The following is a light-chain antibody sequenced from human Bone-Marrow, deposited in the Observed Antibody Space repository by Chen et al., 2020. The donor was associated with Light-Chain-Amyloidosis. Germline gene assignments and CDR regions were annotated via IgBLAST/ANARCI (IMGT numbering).Light chain of an antibody. CDR3: QSADSSGTYEVI. V-gene: IGLV3-25*03. CDR2: RDT. Sequence: SYELTQPPSASVSPGQPAMITCSGDDLPTKYAYWYQQKPGQAPVLVIHRDTERPSGISERFSGSSSGTTATLTISGVQAEDEADYHCQSADSSGTYEVIFGGGTKLTVL. J-gene: IGLJ2*01. CDR1: DLPTKY.